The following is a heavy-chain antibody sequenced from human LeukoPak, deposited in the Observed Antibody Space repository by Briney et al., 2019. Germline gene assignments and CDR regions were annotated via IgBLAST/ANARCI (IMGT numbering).Heavy chain of an antibody. CDR3: ARVDHLFAFDI. CDR2: TYYRSKWYS. CDR1: GNSVSSNSAA. J-gene: IGHJ3*02. Sequence: SQTLSLTCAISGNSVSSNSAAWTWIRQSPSRGLEWLGRTYYRSKWYSDYAVSVKSRITINPDTSKNQFSLQLNSVTPEDTAVYYCARVDHLFAFDIWGQGTMVTVSS. V-gene: IGHV6-1*01.